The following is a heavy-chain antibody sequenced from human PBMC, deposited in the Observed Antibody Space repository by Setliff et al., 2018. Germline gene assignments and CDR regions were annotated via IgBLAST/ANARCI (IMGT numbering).Heavy chain of an antibody. Sequence: GGSLRLSCVVPGLTVSNDFMGWVRQAPGKGLEWVSVIYNIGETRYADSVKGRFTISRDKSKNTLYLHLSSLRVEDTATYYCARDRGGTNPWFDFWGQGAQVTVSS. J-gene: IGHJ5*01. V-gene: IGHV3-53*01. D-gene: IGHD3-10*01. CDR2: IYNIGET. CDR1: GLTVSNDF. CDR3: ARDRGGTNPWFDF.